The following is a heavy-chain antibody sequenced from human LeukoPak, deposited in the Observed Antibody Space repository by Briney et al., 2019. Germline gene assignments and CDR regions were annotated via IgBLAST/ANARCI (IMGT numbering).Heavy chain of an antibody. CDR3: ARSYFRDARGGFDY. D-gene: IGHD2-8*01. V-gene: IGHV1-46*01. J-gene: IGHJ4*02. CDR1: GYTFFDFY. CDR2: INPSDGRT. Sequence: ASMTVSCKASGYTFFDFYMHWVRQAPGQGLEWMGIINPSDGRTTYAQKFQGRVSMTSDTSTSTCYMELSSLRPEDTAVYYCARSYFRDARGGFDYWGQGTLVTVSS.